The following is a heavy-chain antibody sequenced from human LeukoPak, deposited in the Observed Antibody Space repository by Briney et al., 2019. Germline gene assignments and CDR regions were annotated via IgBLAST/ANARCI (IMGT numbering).Heavy chain of an antibody. J-gene: IGHJ4*02. D-gene: IGHD6-19*01. V-gene: IGHV4-4*07. CDR3: ARLVSYSSGPFDY. CDR1: GVSISSYY. CDR2: IYTSGST. Sequence: SETLSLTCTVSGVSISSYYWSWFRQPAGRGLEWIGRIYTSGSTKKPSLKSRVTMSVDTSKNQFSLKLRSVTAADTAVYYCARLVSYSSGPFDYWGQGTLVTVSS.